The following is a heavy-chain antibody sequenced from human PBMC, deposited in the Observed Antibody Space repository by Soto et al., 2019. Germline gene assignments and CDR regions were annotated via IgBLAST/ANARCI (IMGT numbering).Heavy chain of an antibody. V-gene: IGHV3-7*01. D-gene: IGHD2-15*01. CDR1: GFTFSSYW. Sequence: GGSLRLSCAASGFTFSSYWMSWVRQAPGKGLEWVANIKQDGSEKYYVDSVKGRLTISRDNAKNSLYLQMNSLRAEDTAVYYCARGGRGGSGPDKMSFDYWGQGTLVTVSS. J-gene: IGHJ4*02. CDR2: IKQDGSEK. CDR3: ARGGRGGSGPDKMSFDY.